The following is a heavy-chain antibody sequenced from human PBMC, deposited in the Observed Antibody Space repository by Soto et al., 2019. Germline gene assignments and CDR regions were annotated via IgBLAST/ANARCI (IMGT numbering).Heavy chain of an antibody. CDR1: GFTFSSYG. Sequence: QVQLVESGGGVVQPGRSLRLSCAASGFTFSSYGMHWVRQAPGKGLEWVAVIWYDGSNKYYADSVKGRFTISRDNSKNKLYLQMNSLRAEDTAVYYCARDRLPDSSSSFDYWGQGTLVTVSS. J-gene: IGHJ4*02. CDR2: IWYDGSNK. CDR3: ARDRLPDSSSSFDY. V-gene: IGHV3-33*01. D-gene: IGHD6-6*01.